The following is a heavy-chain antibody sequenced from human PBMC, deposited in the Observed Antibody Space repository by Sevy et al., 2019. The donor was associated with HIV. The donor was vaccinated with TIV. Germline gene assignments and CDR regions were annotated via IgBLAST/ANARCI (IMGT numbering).Heavy chain of an antibody. CDR3: ARESVVGGSYRA. CDR1: GFTFSSYS. Sequence: GGSLRLSCAASGFTFSSYSMNWVRQAPGKGLEWVSYISSSSTIYYADSVKGRFTISRDNAKNSLYLQMNSLRDEDTAVYYCARESVVGGSYRAWGQGTLVTVSS. D-gene: IGHD3-16*02. V-gene: IGHV3-48*02. CDR2: ISSSSTI. J-gene: IGHJ5*02.